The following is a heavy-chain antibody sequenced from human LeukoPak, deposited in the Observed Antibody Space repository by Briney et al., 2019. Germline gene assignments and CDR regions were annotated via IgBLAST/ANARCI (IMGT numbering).Heavy chain of an antibody. V-gene: IGHV3-15*01. D-gene: IGHD6-6*01. CDR2: IKSKTDGGTT. CDR1: GFTFSNAW. J-gene: IGHJ4*02. CDR3: TTDRAIAVRPLFDY. Sequence: GGFLRLSCAASGFTFSNAWMSWVRQAPGKGLELVGRIKSKTDGGTTDYAAPVKGRFSISRDDSKNTLYLQMNSLKTEDTAVYYCTTDRAIAVRPLFDYWGQGTLVTVSS.